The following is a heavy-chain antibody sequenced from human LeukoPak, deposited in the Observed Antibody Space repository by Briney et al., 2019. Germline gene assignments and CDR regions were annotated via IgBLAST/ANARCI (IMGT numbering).Heavy chain of an antibody. J-gene: IGHJ4*02. V-gene: IGHV2-5*02. Sequence: SGPTLVNPTETLTLTCSFSGFSLGTSGVGVGWIRQSPGKALEWLALTYWDDDKRYSPSLRNRLTIIKDTSKNQVVLIMINMATVDTGTYYCGHRRGGYNWNHGDFDYWGQGTLVTVSS. CDR1: GFSLGTSGVG. CDR3: GHRRGGYNWNHGDFDY. D-gene: IGHD1-14*01. CDR2: TYWDDDK.